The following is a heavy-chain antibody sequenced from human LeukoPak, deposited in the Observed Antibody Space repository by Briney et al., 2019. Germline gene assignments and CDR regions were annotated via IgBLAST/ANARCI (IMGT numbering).Heavy chain of an antibody. CDR1: GFTFSTYA. J-gene: IGHJ4*02. CDR3: AKGKGNYYDRSGYYVLDY. CDR2: IWYDGSNK. V-gene: IGHV3-33*06. Sequence: GRSLRLSCAASGFTFSTYAMHWVRQAPGMGLEWVAVIWYDGSNKYYADSVKGRFTISRDNSKNTLYLQMNSLRAEDKAVYYCAKGKGNYYDRSGYYVLDYWGQGTLVTVSS. D-gene: IGHD3-22*01.